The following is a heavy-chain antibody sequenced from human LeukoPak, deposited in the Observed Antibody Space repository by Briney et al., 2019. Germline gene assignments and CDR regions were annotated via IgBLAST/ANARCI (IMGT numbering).Heavy chain of an antibody. CDR1: GFTFSSYG. V-gene: IGHV3-30*03. Sequence: GGSLRLSCAASGFTFSSYGMHWVRQAPGKGLEWVAVISYDGSNKYYADSVKGRFAISRDNSKNTLYLQMNSLRAEDTAVYYCARGELYGDYDRAGPFDYWGQGTLVTVSS. D-gene: IGHD4-17*01. CDR3: ARGELYGDYDRAGPFDY. J-gene: IGHJ4*02. CDR2: ISYDGSNK.